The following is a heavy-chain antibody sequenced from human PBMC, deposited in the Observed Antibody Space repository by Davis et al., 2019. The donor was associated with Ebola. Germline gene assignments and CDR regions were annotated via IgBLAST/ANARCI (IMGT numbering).Heavy chain of an antibody. D-gene: IGHD3-9*01. CDR3: ARDFDGGNYYFDY. Sequence: SSVNVSCQTSGGSFSSHPISWVRQAPRQGLEWMGGIIPIFDTPHYAQKFQGRITITADASTSTAYMELSSLRSEDTATYFCARDFDGGNYYFDYWGPGTPVTVSS. J-gene: IGHJ4*02. V-gene: IGHV1-69*13. CDR2: IIPIFDTP. CDR1: GGSFSSHP.